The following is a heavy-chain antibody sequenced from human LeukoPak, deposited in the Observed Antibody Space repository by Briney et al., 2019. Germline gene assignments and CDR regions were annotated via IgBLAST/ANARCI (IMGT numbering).Heavy chain of an antibody. V-gene: IGHV4-59*01. CDR2: IHYSGST. CDR1: GGSISGYY. CDR3: GRHSWSSNGWFDP. D-gene: IGHD2-8*02. J-gene: IGHJ5*02. Sequence: SSETLSLTCTVSGGSISGYYWSWIRQPPGKGLEWIGYIHYSGSTNYNPSLKSRVTMSVDTSKSQFSLKLSSVTAADTAMYYCGRHSWSSNGWFDPWGQGTLVTVSS.